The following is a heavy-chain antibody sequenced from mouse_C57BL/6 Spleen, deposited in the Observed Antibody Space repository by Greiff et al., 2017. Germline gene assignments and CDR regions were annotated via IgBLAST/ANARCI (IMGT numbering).Heavy chain of an antibody. CDR2: ISDGGSYT. CDR3: AREGITTVVAHYYAMDY. V-gene: IGHV5-4*01. Sequence: EVKLMESGGGLVKPGGSLKLSCAASGFTFSSYAMSWVRQTPAKRLEWVATISDGGSYTYYPDNVKGRFTISRDNAKNNRYLQMSHLKSEDTAMYYCAREGITTVVAHYYAMDYWGQGTSVTVSS. D-gene: IGHD1-1*01. CDR1: GFTFSSYA. J-gene: IGHJ4*01.